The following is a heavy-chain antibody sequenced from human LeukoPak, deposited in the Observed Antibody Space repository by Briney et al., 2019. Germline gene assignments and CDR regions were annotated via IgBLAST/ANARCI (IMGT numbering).Heavy chain of an antibody. Sequence: PGGSLRLSCAASGFTFDDYAMHWVRQAPGKGLEWVSGISWNSGSIGYADSVKGRFTISRDNAKNSLYLQMNSLRAEGTALYYCAKDSGRTTVTTLDYWGQGTLVTVSP. V-gene: IGHV3-9*01. CDR2: ISWNSGSI. CDR3: AKDSGRTTVTTLDY. J-gene: IGHJ4*02. D-gene: IGHD4-17*01. CDR1: GFTFDDYA.